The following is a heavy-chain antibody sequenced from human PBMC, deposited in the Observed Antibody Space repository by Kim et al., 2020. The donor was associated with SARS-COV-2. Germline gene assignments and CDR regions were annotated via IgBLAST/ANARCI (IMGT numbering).Heavy chain of an antibody. CDR1: GDSISSGGHS. CDR2: TYYNGIT. V-gene: IGHV4-30-2*01. CDR3: AKTSSVSMVRDSTFDS. J-gene: IGHJ4*02. Sequence: SETLSLTCAVSGDSISSGGHSWNWIRQPPGKGLEWIGYTYYNGITYYNPSLKSRVTISVDRSKNQFSLKLSSVTASDTAVYYCAKTSSVSMVRDSTFDSWGQGILASVST. D-gene: IGHD3-10*01.